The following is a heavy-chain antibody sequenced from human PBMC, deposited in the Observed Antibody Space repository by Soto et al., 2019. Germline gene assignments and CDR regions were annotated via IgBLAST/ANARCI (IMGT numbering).Heavy chain of an antibody. CDR1: GFTFSTYW. CDR2: IKEDGSEK. Sequence: GGSLRLSCAASGFTFSTYWMNWVRQAPGKGLEWVADIKEDGSEKSYVDSVKGRFTISRDNANNSLYLQLNSLRVEDTAVYYCARVWGDDGRYRHIDYWGQGTLVTVSS. J-gene: IGHJ4*01. V-gene: IGHV3-7*05. D-gene: IGHD3-16*02. CDR3: ARVWGDDGRYRHIDY.